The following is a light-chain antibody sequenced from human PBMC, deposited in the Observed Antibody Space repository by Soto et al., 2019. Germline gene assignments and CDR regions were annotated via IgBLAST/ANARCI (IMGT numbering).Light chain of an antibody. J-gene: IGLJ2*01. CDR3: AAWDDSLNVVV. Sequence: QPVLTQPPSVSEAPRQRVTISCSGSSSNIGNNAVNWYQQLPGKAPKLLIYYDDLLPSGVSDRFSGSKSGTSASLAISGLQSEDEADYYCAAWDDSLNVVVFGGGTQLTVL. CDR1: SSNIGNNA. V-gene: IGLV1-36*01. CDR2: YDD.